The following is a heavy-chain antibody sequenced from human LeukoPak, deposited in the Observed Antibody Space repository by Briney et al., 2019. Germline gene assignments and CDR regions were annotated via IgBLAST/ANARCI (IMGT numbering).Heavy chain of an antibody. V-gene: IGHV3-23*01. CDR2: ISGSGGST. Sequence: GGSLRLSCAASGFTFSSYAMSWVRQAPGKGLEWVSAISGSGGSTYYADSVKGRFTISRDNSKNTLYLQENSLRAEDTAVYYCAKGTTYYDFWSGSTLRYFDYWGQGTLVTVSS. CDR1: GFTFSSYA. D-gene: IGHD3-3*01. CDR3: AKGTTYYDFWSGSTLRYFDY. J-gene: IGHJ4*02.